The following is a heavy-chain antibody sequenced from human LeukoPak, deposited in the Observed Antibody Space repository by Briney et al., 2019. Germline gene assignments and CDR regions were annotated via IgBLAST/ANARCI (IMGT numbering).Heavy chain of an antibody. J-gene: IGHJ5*02. CDR1: GYTFTGYY. D-gene: IGHD3-3*01. V-gene: IGHV1-2*06. Sequence: ASVKVSCKASGYTFTGYYMHWVRQAPGQGLEWMGRINPNSSGTNYAQKFQGRVTMTRDTSISTAYMELSRLRSDDTAVYYCARDKLTITPTSNNWFDPWGQGTLVTVSS. CDR2: INPNSSGT. CDR3: ARDKLTITPTSNNWFDP.